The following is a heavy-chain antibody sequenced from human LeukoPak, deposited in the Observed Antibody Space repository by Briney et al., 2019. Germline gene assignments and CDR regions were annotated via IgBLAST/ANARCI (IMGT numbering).Heavy chain of an antibody. CDR3: ARDRWELLSNSYHYCGLDV. CDR2: IYSGGST. D-gene: IGHD2-15*01. J-gene: IGHJ6*02. Sequence: GGSLRLSCAASGFTVSSNYMSWVRQAPGKGLEWVSVIYSGGSTYYADSVKGRFTISRDNAKNSLYLQMNSLRAEDTAVYYCARDRWELLSNSYHYCGLDVWGQGTTVTVSS. CDR1: GFTVSSNY. V-gene: IGHV3-53*01.